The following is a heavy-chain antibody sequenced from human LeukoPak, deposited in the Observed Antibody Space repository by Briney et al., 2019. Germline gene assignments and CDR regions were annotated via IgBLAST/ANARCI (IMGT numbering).Heavy chain of an antibody. J-gene: IGHJ4*02. D-gene: IGHD3-3*02. Sequence: SETLSLTCTVSGASMTNYYWSWIRQPPGKGLEWIGYIYYSGSTNYNPSLKSRVTISVDTSKNQFSLNLTSVTAADTAVYYCARGGIRQTFDNWGQGTLVTVSS. CDR1: GASMTNYY. V-gene: IGHV4-59*01. CDR3: ARGGIRQTFDN. CDR2: IYYSGST.